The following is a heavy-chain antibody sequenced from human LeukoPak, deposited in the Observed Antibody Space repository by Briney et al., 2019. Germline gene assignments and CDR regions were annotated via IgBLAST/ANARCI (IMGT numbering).Heavy chain of an antibody. CDR3: AREGEYSGYDWDY. D-gene: IGHD5-12*01. CDR1: GGSISSYY. CDR2: IYTSGST. J-gene: IGHJ4*02. V-gene: IGHV4-4*07. Sequence: SETLSLTCTVSGGSISSYYWSWIRRPAGKGLEWIGRIYTSGSTNYNPSLKSRVTMSVDTSKNQFSLKLSSVTAADTAVYYCAREGEYSGYDWDYWGQGTLVTVSS.